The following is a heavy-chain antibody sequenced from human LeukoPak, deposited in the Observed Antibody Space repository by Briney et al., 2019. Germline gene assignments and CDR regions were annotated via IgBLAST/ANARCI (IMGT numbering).Heavy chain of an antibody. CDR3: ARQYSSGWCYDY. J-gene: IGHJ4*02. D-gene: IGHD6-19*01. CDR1: GYTFTGSY. CDR2: INPNSGGT. Sequence: ASVKVSCKASGYTFTGSYLHWVRQAHGQGLEWMGWINPNSGGTNYAQKFQGRVTMTRDTSISTAYMELSRLTSDDTAVYYCARQYSSGWCYDYWGQGTLVTVSS. V-gene: IGHV1-2*02.